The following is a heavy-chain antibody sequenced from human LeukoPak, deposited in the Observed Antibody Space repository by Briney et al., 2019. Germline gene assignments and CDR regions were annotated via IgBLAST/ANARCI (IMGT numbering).Heavy chain of an antibody. CDR2: INPSGGST. CDR1: GGTFSSYA. Sequence: ASVKVSCKASGGTFSSYAISWVRQAPGQGLEWMGIINPSGGSTSYAQKFQGRVTMTRDTSTSTVYMELSSLRSEDTAVYYCARALGITGTTQTYYYYGMDVWGQGTTVTVSS. V-gene: IGHV1-46*01. D-gene: IGHD1-7*01. J-gene: IGHJ6*02. CDR3: ARALGITGTTQTYYYYGMDV.